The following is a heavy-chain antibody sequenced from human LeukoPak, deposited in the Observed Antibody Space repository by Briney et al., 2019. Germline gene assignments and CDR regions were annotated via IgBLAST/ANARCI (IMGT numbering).Heavy chain of an antibody. CDR3: ARIPIWETNRSAFDS. D-gene: IGHD1-26*01. Sequence: SETLSLTCTVSGDSFSTNNYPWGWVRQPPGRGLEWIGSISFTGSTYYNPSLKSRVTISVDSSKNHFALILSSVTAADTAVYYCARIPIWETNRSAFDSWGHGALVAVSS. CDR2: ISFTGST. J-gene: IGHJ5*01. V-gene: IGHV4-39*02. CDR1: GDSFSTNNYP.